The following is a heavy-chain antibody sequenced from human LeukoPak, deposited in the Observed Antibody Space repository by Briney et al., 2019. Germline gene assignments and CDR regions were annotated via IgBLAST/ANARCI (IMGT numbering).Heavy chain of an antibody. CDR2: IYYSGST. CDR3: ARLHSYGYLTPDY. Sequence: SETLSLTCTVSGGSISSSSYYWGWIRQPPGKGLEWIGSIYYSGSTYYNPSLKSRVTISVDTSKNQFSLKLSPVTAADTAVYYCARLHSYGYLTPDYWGQGTLVTVSS. J-gene: IGHJ4*02. D-gene: IGHD5-18*01. CDR1: GGSISSSSYY. V-gene: IGHV4-39*01.